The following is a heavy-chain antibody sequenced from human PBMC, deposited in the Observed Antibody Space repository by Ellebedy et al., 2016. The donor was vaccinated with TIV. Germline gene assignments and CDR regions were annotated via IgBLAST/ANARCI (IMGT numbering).Heavy chain of an antibody. CDR3: ARSGELDS. Sequence: GESLKISCAASGFTFPSYSMNWVRQAPGKGLEWVSSISSTGYYIYYADSLKGRFTISRDDARNSLYLQMNSLRAEDTAVYYCARSGELDSWGQGTLVTVSS. D-gene: IGHD1-26*01. J-gene: IGHJ4*02. CDR1: GFTFPSYS. CDR2: ISSTGYYI. V-gene: IGHV3-21*01.